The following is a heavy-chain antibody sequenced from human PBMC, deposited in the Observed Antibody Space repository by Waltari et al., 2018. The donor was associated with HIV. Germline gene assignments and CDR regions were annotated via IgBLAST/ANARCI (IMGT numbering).Heavy chain of an antibody. CDR2: IWYDGSNE. V-gene: IGHV3-33*08. Sequence: QVHLVESGGGVVQPGGSRRLSCVASGCTFSSFAMHWVRQTPGKGLEWVAGIWYDGSNENYADSVKGRFTISRDNSMDTLYLEMMSLRADDTAKYYCAKVGSSGPLDHWGQGTLVTVSP. D-gene: IGHD6-19*01. CDR3: AKVGSSGPLDH. J-gene: IGHJ4*02. CDR1: GCTFSSFA.